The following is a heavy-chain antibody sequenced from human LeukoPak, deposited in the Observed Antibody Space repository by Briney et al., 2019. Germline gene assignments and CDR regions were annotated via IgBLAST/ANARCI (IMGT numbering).Heavy chain of an antibody. CDR3: ARVVAAAGTGNNWFDP. CDR2: IYYSGST. Sequence: PSETLSLTCTVSGGSISSYYWRWIRQPPGKGLEWIGYIYYSGSTNYNPSLKSRVTISVDTSQNQFSLKLSSVTAADTAVYYCARVVAAAGTGNNWFDPWGQGTLVTVSA. V-gene: IGHV4-59*01. J-gene: IGHJ5*02. D-gene: IGHD6-13*01. CDR1: GGSISSYY.